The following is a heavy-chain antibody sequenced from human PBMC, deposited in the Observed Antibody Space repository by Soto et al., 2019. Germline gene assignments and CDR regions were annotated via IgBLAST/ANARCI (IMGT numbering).Heavy chain of an antibody. J-gene: IGHJ6*02. V-gene: IGHV1-69*12. Sequence: QVQLVQSGAEVKRPESSVKVSCKASGGTFSTDGISWVRQAPGLGLEWMGGIIPIFGAAIYAQKFQGKVTITADDSTNTVYMELSSLRSEDTALYYCARQHTNDVWGQGTTVTVSS. D-gene: IGHD2-8*01. CDR2: IIPIFGAA. CDR1: GGTFSTDG. CDR3: ARQHTNDV.